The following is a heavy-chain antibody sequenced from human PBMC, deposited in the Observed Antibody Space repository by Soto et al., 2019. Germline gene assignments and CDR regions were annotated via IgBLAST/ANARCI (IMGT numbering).Heavy chain of an antibody. D-gene: IGHD6-13*01. CDR3: ARDLSSWSYYYYYGMEV. J-gene: IGHJ6*02. Sequence: QVQLQESGPGLVKPSETLSLTCTVSGGSVSSGSYYWSWIRQPPGKGLEWIGYIYYSGSTNYNPSLKSRVTISVDTSKSQFSLKLSSVTAADTAVYYCARDLSSWSYYYYYGMEVWGQGTKVTVSS. CDR1: GGSVSSGSYY. CDR2: IYYSGST. V-gene: IGHV4-61*01.